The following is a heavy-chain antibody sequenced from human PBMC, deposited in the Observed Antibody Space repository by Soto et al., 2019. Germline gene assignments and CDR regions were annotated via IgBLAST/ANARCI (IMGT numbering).Heavy chain of an antibody. CDR1: GFTFSSYG. Sequence: QVQLVESGGGVVQPGRSLRLSCAASGFTFSSYGTHWVRQAPGKGLEWVAVIWYDGSNKYYADSVKGRFTISRDNSKNTLYLQMNSLRAEDTAVYYCARDHGSASGMDVWGQGTTVTVSS. J-gene: IGHJ6*02. CDR2: IWYDGSNK. V-gene: IGHV3-33*01. CDR3: ARDHGSASGMDV. D-gene: IGHD6-25*01.